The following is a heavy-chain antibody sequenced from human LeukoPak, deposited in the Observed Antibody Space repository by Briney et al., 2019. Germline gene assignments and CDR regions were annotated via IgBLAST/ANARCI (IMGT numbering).Heavy chain of an antibody. V-gene: IGHV4-38-2*02. CDR2: IFHSGST. CDR1: GSSSSTDYY. CDR3: ARSTYYYGSGPFY. Sequence: PSETLSLTCTVSGSSSSTDYYWGWIRQPPGKGLEWIGNIFHSGSTNYNPSLKSRVTISVDTSKNQFSLKLSSVTAADTAVYYCARSTYYYGSGPFYWGQGTLVTVSS. D-gene: IGHD3-10*01. J-gene: IGHJ4*02.